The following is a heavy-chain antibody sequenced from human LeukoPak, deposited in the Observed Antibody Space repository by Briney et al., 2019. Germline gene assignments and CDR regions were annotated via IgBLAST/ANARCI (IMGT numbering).Heavy chain of an antibody. J-gene: IGHJ4*02. V-gene: IGHV4-59*01. CDR3: ARSPYHHYFDY. Sequence: SETLSLTCTVSGGSISSYYWSWIRQPPGKGLEWIGYIYYSGSTNYNPSLKSRVTISVDTSKNQFSLKLSSVTAADTAVYYCARSPYHHYFDYWGPGTLVTVSS. D-gene: IGHD2-2*01. CDR1: GGSISSYY. CDR2: IYYSGST.